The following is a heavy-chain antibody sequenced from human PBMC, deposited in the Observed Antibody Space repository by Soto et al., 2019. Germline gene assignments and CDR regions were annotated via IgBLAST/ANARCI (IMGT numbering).Heavy chain of an antibody. D-gene: IGHD4-4*01. V-gene: IGHV3-7*01. J-gene: IGHJ6*02. CDR1: GFTFSSYW. CDR2: IKQDGSEK. CDR3: ARGDDYNYYYYYGMDV. Sequence: GESLKISCAASGFTFSSYWMSWVRQAPGKGLEWVANIKQDGSEKYYVDSVKGRFTISRDNAKNSLYLQMNSLRAEDTAVYYCARGDDYNYYYYYGMDVWGQGTTVTVSS.